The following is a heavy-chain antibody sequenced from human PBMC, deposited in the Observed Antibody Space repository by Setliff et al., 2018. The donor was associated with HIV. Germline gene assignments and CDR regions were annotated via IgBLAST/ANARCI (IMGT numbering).Heavy chain of an antibody. Sequence: ASVKVSCKASGGTFSYYTFTWVRQAPGQGLEWLGRIVPLLGVPDYAQKFQGRVTFTADRSTSTAYMELSSLRSEDTAVCYCARVNSDAFDVWGQGTKVTVSS. CDR3: ARVNSDAFDV. CDR2: IVPLLGVP. V-gene: IGHV1-69*02. J-gene: IGHJ3*01. CDR1: GGTFSYYT.